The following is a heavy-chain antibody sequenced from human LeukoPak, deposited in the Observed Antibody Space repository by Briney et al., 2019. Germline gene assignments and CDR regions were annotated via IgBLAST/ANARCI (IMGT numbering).Heavy chain of an antibody. J-gene: IGHJ3*01. CDR2: ISGSGGST. CDR3: AKDREYYYGSGSYCPD. V-gene: IGHV3-23*01. CDR1: GFTFSSYV. D-gene: IGHD3-10*01. Sequence: GGSLRLSCAASGFTFSSYVMSWVRQAPGKGLEWVSAISGSGGSTYYADSVKGRFTISRDNSKNTLYLQMNSLRAEDTAVYYCAKDREYYYGSGSYCPDWGQGTMVTVSS.